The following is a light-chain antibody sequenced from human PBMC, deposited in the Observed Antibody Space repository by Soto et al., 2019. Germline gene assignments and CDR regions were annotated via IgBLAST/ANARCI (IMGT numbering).Light chain of an antibody. CDR2: NVY. J-gene: IGLJ1*01. CDR1: SSDVGAYNF. CDR3: SAYTVSRTYV. Sequence: SALTQPASVSGSPGQSITISCTGTSSDVGAYNFVSWHQQHPGKAPKLMIYNVYDRPSGISSRFSGSKSGNTASLTISGLQGEDEADYYCSAYTVSRTYVFGTGTKVTVL. V-gene: IGLV2-14*03.